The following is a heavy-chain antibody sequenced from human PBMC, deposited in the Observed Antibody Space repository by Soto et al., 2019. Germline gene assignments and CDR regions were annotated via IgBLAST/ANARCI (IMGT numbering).Heavy chain of an antibody. CDR1: GGSISSYY. V-gene: IGHV4-59*01. CDR3: ARELLVHNWFDP. CDR2: IYYSGST. Sequence: PSETLSLTYTVSGGSISSYYWSWIRQPPGKGLEWIGYIYYSGSTNYNPSLKSRVTISVDTSKNQFSLKLSSVTAADTAVYYCARELLVHNWFDPWGQGTLVTVS. J-gene: IGHJ5*02.